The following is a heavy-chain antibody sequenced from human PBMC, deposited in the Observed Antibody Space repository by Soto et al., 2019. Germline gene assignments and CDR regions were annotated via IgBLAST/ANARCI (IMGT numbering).Heavy chain of an antibody. J-gene: IGHJ6*02. CDR1: GGSISSYY. CDR2: IYYSGST. V-gene: IGHV4-59*08. D-gene: IGHD2-2*01. Sequence: QVQLQESGPGLVKPSETLSLTCTVSGGSISSYYWSWIRQPPGKGLEWIGYIYYSGSTNYNPSLKSRVTIAVEPSQHQFSLKLGSVTAADTSVYYCARHVPYCSDTSRCADVMDVWGQGTTVTVSS. CDR3: ARHVPYCSDTSRCADVMDV.